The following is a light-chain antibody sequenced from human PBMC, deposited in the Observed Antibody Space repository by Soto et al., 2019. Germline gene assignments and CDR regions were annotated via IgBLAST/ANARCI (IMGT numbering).Light chain of an antibody. Sequence: QSALTQPPSASGSPGQSVTISCTGTSSDVGGYNYVSWYQQYPGRAPKLMIYEVTKRPSGVPDRFSGSKSGNTASLTVSGLLPEDEADYYCSSYAASNNFYFVFGGGTKLTVL. CDR3: SSYAASNNFYFV. CDR1: SSDVGGYNY. J-gene: IGLJ3*02. CDR2: EVT. V-gene: IGLV2-8*01.